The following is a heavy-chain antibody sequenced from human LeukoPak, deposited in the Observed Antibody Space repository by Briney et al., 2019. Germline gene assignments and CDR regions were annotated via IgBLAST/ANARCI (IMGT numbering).Heavy chain of an antibody. CDR1: GNTFTDLS. J-gene: IGHJ4*02. CDR2: FDPEDVET. D-gene: IGHD2/OR15-2a*01. CDR3: ATDFYRGRQFDY. Sequence: ASVKVSVKVSGNTFTDLSMNWVRQAPVKGLEWMGGFDPEDVETIYAQKFQGRVTMTEDTSTATAYMDLSSLRPDDTAVYYCATDFYRGRQFDYWGQGTLVTVSS. V-gene: IGHV1-24*01.